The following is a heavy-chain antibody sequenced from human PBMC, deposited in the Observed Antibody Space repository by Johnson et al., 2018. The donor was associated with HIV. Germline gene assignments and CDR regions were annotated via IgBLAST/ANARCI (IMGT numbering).Heavy chain of an antibody. J-gene: IGHJ3*02. CDR1: GFTFSSYG. D-gene: IGHD2-8*02. Sequence: QVQVVESGGGLVQPGGSLRLSCAASGFTFSSYGMHWVRQAPGKGLEWVAVISYDGNNKYYADSVRGRFTISRDNSKNTLYLQMNSLRAEDTAVYYCARDRYCSGGVCDAFDIWGQGTMVTVSS. CDR3: ARDRYCSGGVCDAFDI. CDR2: ISYDGNNK. V-gene: IGHV3-30*03.